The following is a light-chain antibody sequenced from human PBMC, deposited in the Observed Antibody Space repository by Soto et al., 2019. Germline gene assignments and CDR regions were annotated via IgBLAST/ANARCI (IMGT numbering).Light chain of an antibody. CDR3: QSYDSSLSEGV. V-gene: IGLV1-40*01. Sequence: QSVLTQPPSVSGAPGQRVTISCTGSSSNIGAGYNVHWYQQLPGTAPKLLIYANNNRPSGVPDRFSGSKSGTSASLAITGLQAEDEADNYCQSYDSSLSEGVFGGGTKLTVL. CDR1: SSNIGAGYN. CDR2: ANN. J-gene: IGLJ2*01.